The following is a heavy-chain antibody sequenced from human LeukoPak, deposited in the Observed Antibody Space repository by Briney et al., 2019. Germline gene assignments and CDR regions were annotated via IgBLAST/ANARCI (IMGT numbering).Heavy chain of an antibody. V-gene: IGHV1-18*04. Sequence: ASVKVSCKASGYTFTSYGISWVRQALGQGLEWMGWISAYNGNTNYAQKLQGRVTMTTDTSTSTAYMELRSLRSDDTAVYYCARVVFGVQDYYYGMDVWGQGTTVTVSS. D-gene: IGHD3-3*01. CDR3: ARVVFGVQDYYYGMDV. CDR2: ISAYNGNT. CDR1: GYTFTSYG. J-gene: IGHJ6*02.